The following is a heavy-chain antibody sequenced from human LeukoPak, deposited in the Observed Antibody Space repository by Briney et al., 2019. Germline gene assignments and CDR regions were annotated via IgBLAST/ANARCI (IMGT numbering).Heavy chain of an antibody. CDR1: GFTFSGYA. CDR3: AKARLSTGWAYNDY. D-gene: IGHD6-19*01. CDR2: IVGGGGTA. V-gene: IGHV3-23*01. Sequence: GGSLRLSCAASGFTFSGYAMSWVRQAPGKGLEWVSAIVGGGGTAFYADSVKGRFTISRDNSKNTVFLQMNSLRAEDTAVYFCAKARLSTGWAYNDYWGQGTLVTVSS. J-gene: IGHJ4*02.